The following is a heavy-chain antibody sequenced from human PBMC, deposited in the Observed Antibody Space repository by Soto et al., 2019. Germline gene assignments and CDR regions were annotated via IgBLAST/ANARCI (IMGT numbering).Heavy chain of an antibody. Sequence: QVQLVESGGGVVQPGRSLRLSCAASGFTFSSYGIHWVRQAPGKGLEWVALISYDGTDKYYADSVKGRFTISRDNSKKPLYLQMNRLGPEDTAVYYCVKERYAQLWLEDHGMDGWGQGTPVTV. D-gene: IGHD5-18*01. V-gene: IGHV3-30*18. CDR2: ISYDGTDK. J-gene: IGHJ6*02. CDR3: VKERYAQLWLEDHGMDG. CDR1: GFTFSSYG.